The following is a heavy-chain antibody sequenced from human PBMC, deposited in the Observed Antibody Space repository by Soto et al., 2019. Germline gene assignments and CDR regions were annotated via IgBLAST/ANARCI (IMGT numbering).Heavy chain of an antibody. CDR3: ATSRNSSSSSHWYFDL. D-gene: IGHD6-6*01. J-gene: IGHJ2*01. CDR1: GYTLTELS. CDR2: FDPEDGET. Sequence: ASVKVSCKVSGYTLTELSMHWVRQAPGKGLEWMGGFDPEDGETIYAQKFQGRVTMTEDTSTDTAYMELSSLRSEDTAVYYCATSRNSSSSSHWYFDLWGRGTLVTVSS. V-gene: IGHV1-24*01.